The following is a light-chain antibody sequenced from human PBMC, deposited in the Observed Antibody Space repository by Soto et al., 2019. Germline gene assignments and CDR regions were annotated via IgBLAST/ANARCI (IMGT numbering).Light chain of an antibody. CDR3: MQALQTPFT. V-gene: IGKV2-28*01. CDR1: QSLLHSNVYTY. CDR2: LGS. J-gene: IGKJ3*01. Sequence: DIVMTQSPLSLPVTPGEPASISCRSSQSLLHSNVYTYLDWYVQKPWQSPQLLIYLGSNRASGVPDRFSGSGSGTDFTLKISRVEAEDVGVYYCMQALQTPFTFGPGTKVDIK.